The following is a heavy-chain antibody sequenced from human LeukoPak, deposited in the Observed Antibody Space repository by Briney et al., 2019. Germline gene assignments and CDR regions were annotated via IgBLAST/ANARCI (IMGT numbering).Heavy chain of an antibody. D-gene: IGHD2-8*02. CDR2: ISYDGSNK. J-gene: IGHJ3*02. CDR1: GFTFSSYG. CDR3: AKKSASGGALDI. Sequence: GSLRLSCAASGFTFSSYGMHWVRQAPGKGLECVAVISYDGSNKYYADSVKGRFTISRDNSKNTLYLQMNSLRAEDTAVYYCAKKSASGGALDIWGQGTMVTVSS. V-gene: IGHV3-30*18.